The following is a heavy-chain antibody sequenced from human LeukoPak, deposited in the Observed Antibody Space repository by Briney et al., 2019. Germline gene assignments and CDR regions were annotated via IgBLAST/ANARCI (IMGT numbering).Heavy chain of an antibody. J-gene: IGHJ2*01. CDR3: ATLRDTSCYPDWYFDL. CDR1: GFTFSSHW. Sequence: GGSLRLSCAASGFTFSSHWMSWVRQAPGKGLEWVANIKQDGSEKYYVDSVKGRFTISRDNAKNSLYLQMNSLRAEDTAVYYCATLRDTSCYPDWYFDLWGRGTLVTVSS. CDR2: IKQDGSEK. D-gene: IGHD2-2*01. V-gene: IGHV3-7*01.